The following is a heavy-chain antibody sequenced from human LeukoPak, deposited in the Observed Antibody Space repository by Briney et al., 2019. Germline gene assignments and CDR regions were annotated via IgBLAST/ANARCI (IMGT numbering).Heavy chain of an antibody. J-gene: IGHJ3*02. D-gene: IGHD6-19*01. V-gene: IGHV1-69*06. Sequence: AVKVSCKASGGTFSSYAISWVRQAPGQGLEWMGGIIPIFGTANYAQKFQGRVTITADKSTSTAYMELRSLRSDDTAVYHCARVRAVAGNAFHIWGQGTMVTVSS. CDR3: ARVRAVAGNAFHI. CDR2: IIPIFGTA. CDR1: GGTFSSYA.